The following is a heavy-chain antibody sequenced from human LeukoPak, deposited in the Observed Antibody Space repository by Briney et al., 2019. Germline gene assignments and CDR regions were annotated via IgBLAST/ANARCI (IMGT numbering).Heavy chain of an antibody. CDR1: GGTFSSSA. CDR3: ARAATIFGANWFDP. V-gene: IGHV1-69*05. J-gene: IGHJ5*02. CDR2: IIPIFGTA. D-gene: IGHD3-3*01. Sequence: GASVKVSCKASGGTFSSSAISWVRQAPGQGLEWMGGIIPIFGTANYAQKFQGRVTITTDESTSTAYMELSSLRSEDTAVYYCARAATIFGANWFDPWGQGTLVTVSS.